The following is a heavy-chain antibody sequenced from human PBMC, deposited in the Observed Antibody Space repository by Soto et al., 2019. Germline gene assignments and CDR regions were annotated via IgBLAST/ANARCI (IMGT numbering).Heavy chain of an antibody. CDR1: GFTFSSYA. J-gene: IGHJ4*02. CDR2: ISYDGRDK. CDR3: ARSAGGSYPQYDY. D-gene: IGHD1-26*01. Sequence: QVQLVESGGGVVQPGRSLRLSCAASGFTFSSYAMHWVRQAPGTGPEWVAVISYDGRDKYYPDSVKGRFTISRDNSKNTLYLQMNSLRAEDTAVYYCARSAGGSYPQYDYWGQGTLVTVSS. V-gene: IGHV3-30*04.